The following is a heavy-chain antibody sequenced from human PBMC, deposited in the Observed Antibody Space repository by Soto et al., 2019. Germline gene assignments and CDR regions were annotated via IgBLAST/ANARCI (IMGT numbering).Heavy chain of an antibody. CDR3: ARGNVVAIDY. V-gene: IGHV4-59*12. J-gene: IGHJ4*02. CDR2: IHYSGTT. Sequence: PSETLSLTCTVSGGSISNYYWSWIRQPPGKGLEWIGYIHYSGTTNYNPSLKSRATMSVDTSKNQFSLKLNSVTAADTAVYYCARGNVVAIDYWGQGTLVTVSS. D-gene: IGHD2-21*01. CDR1: GGSISNYY.